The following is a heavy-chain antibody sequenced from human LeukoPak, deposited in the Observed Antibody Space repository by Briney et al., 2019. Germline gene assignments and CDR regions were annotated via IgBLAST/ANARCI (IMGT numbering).Heavy chain of an antibody. CDR3: ATFRAPYYYDSSGYDAFDI. CDR2: FDPEDGET. Sequence: GAPVKVSCKVSGYTLTELSMHWVRQAPGKGLEWMGGFDPEDGETIYAQKFQGRVTMTEDTSTDTAYMELSSLRSEDTAVYYCATFRAPYYYDSSGYDAFDIWGQGTMVTVSS. CDR1: GYTLTELS. V-gene: IGHV1-24*01. J-gene: IGHJ3*02. D-gene: IGHD3-22*01.